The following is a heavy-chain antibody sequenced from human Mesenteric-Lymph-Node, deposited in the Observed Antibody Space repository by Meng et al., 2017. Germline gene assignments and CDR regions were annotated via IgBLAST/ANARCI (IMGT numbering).Heavy chain of an antibody. J-gene: IGHJ3*02. Sequence: SETLSLTCTVSGYSISSGYYWGWIRQPPGKGLQWIGEINHSGTTNYNPSLKSRVTMSLDTSQNQLSLKLTSVTAADTAVYYCARAVAYSSSWGTSNDAFDIWGQGTMVTVSS. CDR2: INHSGTT. CDR1: GYSISSGYY. CDR3: ARAVAYSSSWGTSNDAFDI. V-gene: IGHV4-38-2*02. D-gene: IGHD6-13*01.